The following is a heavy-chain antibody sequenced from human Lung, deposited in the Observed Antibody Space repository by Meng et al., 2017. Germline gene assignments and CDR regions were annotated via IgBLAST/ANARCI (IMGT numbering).Heavy chain of an antibody. J-gene: IGHJ4*02. D-gene: IGHD2-21*02. CDR1: GYTFTGYY. V-gene: IGHV1-2*06. Sequence: QVQLVQSAAEVKKPGPSVKVSCKASGYTFTGYYMHWVRQAPGPGLEWMGRINPNSGGTNYAQKFQGRVTMTRDTSISTAYMELSRLRSDDTAVYYCASYCGGDCYSSIHYWGQGTLVTVSS. CDR3: ASYCGGDCYSSIHY. CDR2: INPNSGGT.